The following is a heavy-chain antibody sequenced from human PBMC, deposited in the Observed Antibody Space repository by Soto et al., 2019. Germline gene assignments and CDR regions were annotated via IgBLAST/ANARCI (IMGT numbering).Heavy chain of an antibody. D-gene: IGHD6-19*01. CDR3: ARPFDTSGWYDH. V-gene: IGHV5-51*01. CDR1: GYSFNSYW. Sequence: GESLKISCKGSGYSFNSYWIAWVRQMPGKGLECMGIIYPGDSDTRYSPSFEGQVTISADKSINTAYLQWSSLKASDSAMYYCARPFDTSGWYDHWGQGTLVTFS. CDR2: IYPGDSDT. J-gene: IGHJ5*02.